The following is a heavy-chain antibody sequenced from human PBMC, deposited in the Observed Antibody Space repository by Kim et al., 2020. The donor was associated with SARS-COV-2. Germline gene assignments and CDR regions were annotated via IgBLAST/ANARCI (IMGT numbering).Heavy chain of an antibody. CDR3: ARFFQIGSGYSNY. CDR2: IYYNGDT. Sequence: SETLSLTCTVSGGSISSSGYYWGWIRQPPGKGLEWIGSIYYNGDTYYNPSLKSRVTISVDTSKNQFYLRLSAVTAADTTVYYCARFFQIGSGYSNYWGQGTLVTVSS. V-gene: IGHV4-39*01. CDR1: GGSISSSGYY. D-gene: IGHD3-22*01. J-gene: IGHJ4*02.